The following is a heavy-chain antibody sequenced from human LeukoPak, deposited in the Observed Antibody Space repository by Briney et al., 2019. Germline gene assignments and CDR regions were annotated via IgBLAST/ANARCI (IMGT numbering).Heavy chain of an antibody. CDR3: ARLTGTWFDP. J-gene: IGHJ5*02. CDR1: GGSISSGSYY. CDR2: IYTSGST. Sequence: PSETLSLTCTVSGGSISSGSYYWSWIRQPAGKGLEWIGRIYTSGSTNYNPSLKSRVTISVDTSKNQFSLKLSPVTAADTAVYYCARLTGTWFDPWGQGTLVTVSS. D-gene: IGHD3-10*01. V-gene: IGHV4-61*02.